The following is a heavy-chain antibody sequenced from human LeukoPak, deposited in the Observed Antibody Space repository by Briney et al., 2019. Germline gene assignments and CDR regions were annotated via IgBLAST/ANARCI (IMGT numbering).Heavy chain of an antibody. CDR2: VYYSGST. V-gene: IGHV4-39*01. J-gene: IGHJ4*02. CDR1: GGSISSRSYY. CDR3: ARTTQLWFGELLLDY. D-gene: IGHD3-10*01. Sequence: PSETLSLTCTVSGGSISSRSYYWGWIRQPPGKGLEWIGSVYYSGSTYYNPSLKSRVTISVETSKNQFSLKLSSVTAADTAIYYCARTTQLWFGELLLDYWGQGTLVTVSS.